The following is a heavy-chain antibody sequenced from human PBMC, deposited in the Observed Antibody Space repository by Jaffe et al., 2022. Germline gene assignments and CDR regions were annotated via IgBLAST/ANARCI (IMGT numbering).Heavy chain of an antibody. D-gene: IGHD3-10*01. J-gene: IGHJ4*02. CDR1: GFTFGDYA. CDR3: TRPVQGVISVY. CDR2: IRSKAYGGTT. V-gene: IGHV3-49*03. Sequence: EVQLVESGGGLVQPGRSLRLSCTASGFTFGDYAMSWFRQAPGKGLEWVGFIRSKAYGGTTEYAASVKGRFTISRDDSKSIAYLQMNSLKTEDTAVYYCTRPVQGVISVYWGQGTLVTVSS.